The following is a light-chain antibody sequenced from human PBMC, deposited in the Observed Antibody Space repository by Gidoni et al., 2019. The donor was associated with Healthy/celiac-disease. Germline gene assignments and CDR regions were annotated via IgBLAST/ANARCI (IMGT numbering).Light chain of an antibody. J-gene: IGKJ1*01. V-gene: IGKV1-8*01. CDR2: AAS. CDR1: QGISSY. CDR3: QQYYSYPRT. Sequence: AIRMTQSPSSLSASTGDRVTITCRASQGISSYLAWYQQKPGKAPKLLIYAASTLQSGVPSRFSGSGSGTDFTLTISCLHSEDFATYYCQQYYSYPRTFGQGTKVEIK.